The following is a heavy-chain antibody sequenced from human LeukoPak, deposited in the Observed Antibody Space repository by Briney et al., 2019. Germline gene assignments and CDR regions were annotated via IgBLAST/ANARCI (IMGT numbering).Heavy chain of an antibody. CDR2: IYYSGST. V-gene: IGHV4-59*01. CDR1: DGSINNYY. CDR3: ARVPWIQPYYFDY. D-gene: IGHD5-18*01. J-gene: IGHJ4*02. Sequence: SETLSLTCTVSDGSINNYYWTWIRQPPGKGLEWIGYIYYSGSTNYNPFLKSRVTISVDTSKNQFSLKLSSVTAADTAVYYCARVPWIQPYYFDYWGQGTLVTVSS.